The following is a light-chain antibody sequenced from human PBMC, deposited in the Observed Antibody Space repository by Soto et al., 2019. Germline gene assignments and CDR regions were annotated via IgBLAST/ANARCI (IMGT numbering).Light chain of an antibody. J-gene: IGKJ4*01. V-gene: IGKV1-17*01. Sequence: DIQMTQSPPSLSASVGGRVTITCRASQGIGKDLGWYQQKPGKAPKRLIYDASNLESGVPSRFSGSGSGTEFTLTISSLQPEDLATYYCLQHNSLLTFGGGTKVDIK. CDR2: DAS. CDR3: LQHNSLLT. CDR1: QGIGKD.